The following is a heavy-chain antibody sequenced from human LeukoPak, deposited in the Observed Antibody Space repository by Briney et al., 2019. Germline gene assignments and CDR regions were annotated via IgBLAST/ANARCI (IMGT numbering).Heavy chain of an antibody. CDR2: IYYSGST. Sequence: SETLSLTCTVSGGSISSYYWSWIRQPPGKGLEWIGYIYYSGSTYYNPSLKSRVTISVDTSKNQFSLKLSSVTAADTAVYYCARGGADYYGSGSPEYWGQGTLVTVSS. D-gene: IGHD3-10*01. J-gene: IGHJ4*02. V-gene: IGHV4-59*12. CDR1: GGSISSYY. CDR3: ARGGADYYGSGSPEY.